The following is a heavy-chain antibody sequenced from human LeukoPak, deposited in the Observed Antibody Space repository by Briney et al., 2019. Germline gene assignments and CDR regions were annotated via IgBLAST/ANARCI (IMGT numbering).Heavy chain of an antibody. V-gene: IGHV3-15*01. CDR3: VWTLTFFGATGH. CDR1: GFPFCDAW. Sequence: GGSLRLSCAASGFPFCDAWMSWVRQAPGKGLEWVGLIKSKGSGGTVDYAAPVKGRFTISRDDSKNTVYLQMNSLQSEDTAVYYCVWTLTFFGATGHWGQGTQVTVSS. J-gene: IGHJ4*02. CDR2: IKSKGSGGTV. D-gene: IGHD2/OR15-2a*01.